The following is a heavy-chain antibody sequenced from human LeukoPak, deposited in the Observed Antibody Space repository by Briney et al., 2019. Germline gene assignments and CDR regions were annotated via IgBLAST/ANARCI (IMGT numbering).Heavy chain of an antibody. J-gene: IGHJ4*02. V-gene: IGHV3-30*02. D-gene: IGHD1-26*01. Sequence: PGGSLSLSCAVSGFTFSGYGMNWVRPAAGRGLAWVTFIHYDGSHKFYAASVKGRFTISRDNSKNTLFLQMNSLRAEDTAVYYCAKRGASWNFDYWGQGTLVTVSS. CDR1: GFTFSGYG. CDR2: IHYDGSHK. CDR3: AKRGASWNFDY.